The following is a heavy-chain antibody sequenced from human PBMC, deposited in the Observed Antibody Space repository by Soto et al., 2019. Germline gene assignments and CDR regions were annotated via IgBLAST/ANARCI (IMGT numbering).Heavy chain of an antibody. CDR3: ARNTIFGVLYAFDI. D-gene: IGHD3-3*01. J-gene: IGHJ3*02. CDR2: IYWDDDK. Sequence: QITLKESGPTLVKPTQTLTLTCTFSGFSLSTSGVGVGWIRQPPGKALEWLALIYWDDDKRYSPSLKSRLTITKDTYKKQVVLTMTNMDPVDTATYYCARNTIFGVLYAFDICGQGTMVTVSS. V-gene: IGHV2-5*02. CDR1: GFSLSTSGVG.